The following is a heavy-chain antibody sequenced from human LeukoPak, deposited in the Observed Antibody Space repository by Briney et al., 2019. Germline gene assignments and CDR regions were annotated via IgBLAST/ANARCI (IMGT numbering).Heavy chain of an antibody. V-gene: IGHV4-59*08. J-gene: IGHJ5*02. CDR2: IYYSGST. Sequence: SETLSLTCTVSGGSISSYYWSWIRQPPGKGLEWIGYIYYSGSTNYNPSLKSRVTISVDTSKNQFSLKLSSVTAADTAVYYCARRFYDRGPWGQGTLVTVSS. CDR3: ARRFYDRGP. CDR1: GGSISSYY. D-gene: IGHD3-22*01.